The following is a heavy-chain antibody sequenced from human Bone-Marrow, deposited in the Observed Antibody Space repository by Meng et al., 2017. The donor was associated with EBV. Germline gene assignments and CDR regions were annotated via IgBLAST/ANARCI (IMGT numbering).Heavy chain of an antibody. CDR2: ISAGISNT. CDR3: SLWFREHFDY. V-gene: IGHV3-23*01. J-gene: IGHJ4*02. D-gene: IGHD3-10*01. Sequence: MGVGRGLGTPDAPPSLAFASSGFTFSDASMRWVRQAPGKRLEWVSTISAGISNTHYSDSSTGRFTISRDNSKNTLYLQMNNLRADDTAVYYCSLWFREHFDYWGQGTLVTVSS. CDR1: GFTFSDAS.